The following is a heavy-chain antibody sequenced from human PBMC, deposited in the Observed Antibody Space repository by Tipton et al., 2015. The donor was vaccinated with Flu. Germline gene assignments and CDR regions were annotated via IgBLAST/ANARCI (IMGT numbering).Heavy chain of an antibody. Sequence: SLRLSCAASGFTFSSYAMSWVRQAPGKGLEWVSAISGSGGSTYYADSVKGRFTISRDNSKNTLYLQMNSLRAEDTAVYYCANTPTGPLRGYSGYDYWGQGTLVTVSS. V-gene: IGHV3-23*01. CDR1: GFTFSSYA. CDR3: ANTPTGPLRGYSGYDY. J-gene: IGHJ4*02. D-gene: IGHD5-12*01. CDR2: ISGSGGST.